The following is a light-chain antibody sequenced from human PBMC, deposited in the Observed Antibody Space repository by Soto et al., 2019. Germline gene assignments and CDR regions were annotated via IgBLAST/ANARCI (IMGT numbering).Light chain of an antibody. CDR3: HPYGSTSVS. CDR1: QSVSSSS. CDR2: GAS. V-gene: IGKV3-20*01. Sequence: EIVLTQSPGTLSLSPGERATLSCRASQSVSSSSLAWYQQKPGQVPRLLIYGASTRATDIPDRFSGSGSWTDFTLTISGPEPEDFAVYYRHPYGSTSVSFGGGTKVEIK. J-gene: IGKJ4*01.